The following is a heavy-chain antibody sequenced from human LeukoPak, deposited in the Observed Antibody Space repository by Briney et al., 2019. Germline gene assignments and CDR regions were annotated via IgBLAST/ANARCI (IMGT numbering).Heavy chain of an antibody. V-gene: IGHV3-11*04. J-gene: IGHJ4*02. Sequence: AGSLRLSCAASGFIFSDYYMSWIRQAPGKGLEWVSYISSSGSTTYYADSVKGRFTISRDNAKNSLYLQMNSLRAEDTAVYYCARVGSCTNGVCYNPFDYWGQGTLVTVSS. D-gene: IGHD2-8*01. CDR1: GFIFSDYY. CDR3: ARVGSCTNGVCYNPFDY. CDR2: ISSSGSTT.